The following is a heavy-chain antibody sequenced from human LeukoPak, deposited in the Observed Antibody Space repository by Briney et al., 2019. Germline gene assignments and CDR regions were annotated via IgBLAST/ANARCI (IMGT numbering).Heavy chain of an antibody. D-gene: IGHD5-18*01. J-gene: IGHJ4*02. CDR2: NSTYNGNT. Sequence: ASVKVSCKASGYTFTSYGISWVRQAPGQELEWLGWNSTYNGNTNHAQKLQVRVTMTTDTSTSTAYMELRSLRSDDTAVYYCARLNRQLWLQTDYWGQGTLVTVSS. CDR3: ARLNRQLWLQTDY. CDR1: GYTFTSYG. V-gene: IGHV1-18*01.